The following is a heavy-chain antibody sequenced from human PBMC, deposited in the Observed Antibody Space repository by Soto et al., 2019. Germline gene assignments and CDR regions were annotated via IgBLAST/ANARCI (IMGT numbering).Heavy chain of an antibody. CDR1: GGSISSYY. V-gene: IGHV4-59*08. CDR2: IYYSGST. CDR3: ARHVFGNVYYYMDV. Sequence: SSETLSLTCTVSGGSISSYYWSWIRQPPGKGLEWIGYIYYSGSTNYNPSLKSRVTISVDTSKNQFSLKLTSVTASDSALYYCARHVFGNVYYYMDVWGKGTTVTVSS. J-gene: IGHJ6*03. D-gene: IGHD3-10*02.